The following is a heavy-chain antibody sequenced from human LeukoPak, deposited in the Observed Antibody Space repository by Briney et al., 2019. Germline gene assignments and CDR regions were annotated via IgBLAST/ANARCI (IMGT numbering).Heavy chain of an antibody. Sequence: GGSLRLSCAASGFTFSSYAMSWVRQAPGKGLEWVSAISGSGGSTYYADSVKGRFTISRDNSKNTLYLQMNSLRAEDTAVYYCAKDQGIAAAGPRGSDWYFDLWGRGTLVTVSS. CDR2: ISGSGGST. V-gene: IGHV3-23*01. J-gene: IGHJ2*01. CDR3: AKDQGIAAAGPRGSDWYFDL. CDR1: GFTFSSYA. D-gene: IGHD6-13*01.